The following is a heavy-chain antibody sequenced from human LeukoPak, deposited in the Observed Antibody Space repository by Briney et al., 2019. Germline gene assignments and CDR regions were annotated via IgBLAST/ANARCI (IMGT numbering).Heavy chain of an antibody. CDR1: GGTFSSYA. J-gene: IGHJ6*03. D-gene: IGHD3-10*01. CDR2: IIPIFGTA. Sequence: ASVKVSCKASGGTFSSYAISWVRQAPGQGLEWMGGIIPIFGTANYAQKFQGRVTITTDESTSTAYMELSSLRSEDTAVYYCARNGVTMVRGSTQKSPISYYYYMDVWGKGTTVTVSS. V-gene: IGHV1-69*05. CDR3: ARNGVTMVRGSTQKSPISYYYYMDV.